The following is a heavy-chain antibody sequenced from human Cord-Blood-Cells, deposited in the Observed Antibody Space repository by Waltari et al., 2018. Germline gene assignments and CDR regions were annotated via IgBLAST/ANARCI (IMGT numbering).Heavy chain of an antibody. J-gene: IGHJ4*02. CDR2: LWDDGSNK. CDR3: AKDFCSSTSCYDY. V-gene: IGHV3-30*18. CDR1: GFTFSSYG. D-gene: IGHD2-2*01. Sequence: QVQLVESGGGVVQPGRSLRLSCAASGFTFSSYGMHWVRRAPGKGLGWVAVLWDDGSNKYYADSVKGRFTISRDNSKNTLYLQMNSLRAEDTAMYYCAKDFCSSTSCYDYWGQGTLVTVSS.